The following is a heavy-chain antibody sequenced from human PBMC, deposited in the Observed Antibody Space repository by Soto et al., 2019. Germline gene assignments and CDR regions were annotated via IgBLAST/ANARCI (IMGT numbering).Heavy chain of an antibody. D-gene: IGHD1-26*01. CDR1: GFTFDDYT. CDR2: ISWDGGST. V-gene: IGHV3-43*01. Sequence: EVQLVESGGVVVQHGGSLRLSCAASGFTFDDYTMHWVRQAPGKGLEWVSLISWDGGSTYYADSVKGRFTISRDNSKNSLYLQMNSLRTEDTALYYCAKDIRVGATTIPGRYGMDVWGQGTTVTVSS. CDR3: AKDIRVGATTIPGRYGMDV. J-gene: IGHJ6*02.